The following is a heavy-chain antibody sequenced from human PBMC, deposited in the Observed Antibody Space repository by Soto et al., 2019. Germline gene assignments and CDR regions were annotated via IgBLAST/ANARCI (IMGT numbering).Heavy chain of an antibody. D-gene: IGHD3-10*01. V-gene: IGHV1-18*01. CDR1: GYTFTNYG. J-gene: IGHJ6*02. Sequence: QIPLVQSGAEVKKAGASVKVSCKASGYTFTNYGISWVRQALGQGLEWLGWISAYNDNTNYAQKFQGKVTLTTDTSTRTAYMELRSLTYDDTAVYYCAREGYYYGSGSYSPPRYYGMDVWGQGTTVTVFS. CDR3: AREGYYYGSGSYSPPRYYGMDV. CDR2: ISAYNDNT.